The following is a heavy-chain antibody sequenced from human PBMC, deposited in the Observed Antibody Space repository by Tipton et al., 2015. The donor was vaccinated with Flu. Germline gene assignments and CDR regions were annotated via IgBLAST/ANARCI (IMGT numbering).Heavy chain of an antibody. CDR1: GYSIGNGYY. CDR2: IYHSGTT. Sequence: TLSLTCAVSGYSIGNGYYWGWIRQAPGKGLEWIASIYHSGTTYYNPSLKSRVTISLDTSRNQVSLRLSSVTAADTATYYCAKTLILFYTGGGFDYYGMDVWGQGTTVTVSS. D-gene: IGHD2-8*02. V-gene: IGHV4-38-2*01. J-gene: IGHJ6*02. CDR3: AKTLILFYTGGGFDYYGMDV.